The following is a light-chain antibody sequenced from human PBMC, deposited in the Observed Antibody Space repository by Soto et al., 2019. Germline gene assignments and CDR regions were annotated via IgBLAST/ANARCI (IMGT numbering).Light chain of an antibody. CDR3: SSYTTSNTRQIV. Sequence: QSALTQPASVSGSPGQSITISCTGASSDVGGYNYVSWYQHHPGKAPKLIIYDVTNRPSGVSNPFSGSKSGNTASLTISGLQPEGEADYYGSSYTTSNTRQIVFGTGTKVTVL. J-gene: IGLJ1*01. CDR1: SSDVGGYNY. V-gene: IGLV2-14*03. CDR2: DVT.